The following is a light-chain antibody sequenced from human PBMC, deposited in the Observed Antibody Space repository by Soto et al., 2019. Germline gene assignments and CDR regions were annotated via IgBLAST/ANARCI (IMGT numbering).Light chain of an antibody. CDR1: SSDVGGYNY. Sequence: QSALTQPPSASGSPGQSVTISCTGTSSDVGGYNYVSWYQQHPGKAPKLMIYEVSKRPSGVPDRFSGSKSGNTASLTVSGLNHEDEADYYCSSYAGSNNFVFGTGPKVXVL. V-gene: IGLV2-8*01. CDR3: SSYAGSNNFV. CDR2: EVS. J-gene: IGLJ1*01.